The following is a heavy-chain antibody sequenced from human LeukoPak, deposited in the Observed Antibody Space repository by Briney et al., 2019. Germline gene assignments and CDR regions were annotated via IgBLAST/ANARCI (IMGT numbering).Heavy chain of an antibody. CDR1: GYTFTSYG. CDR2: ISAYNGNT. V-gene: IGHV1-18*01. Sequence: ASVTVSCRASGYTFTSYGISWVRQAPGQGLEGVGWISAYNGNTKYTQKLQGRVTITTDTSTSTAYMELRSLRSDYTAVYYCARDSWFGELYPPGYWGQGTLVTVSP. CDR3: ARDSWFGELYPPGY. J-gene: IGHJ4*02. D-gene: IGHD3-10*01.